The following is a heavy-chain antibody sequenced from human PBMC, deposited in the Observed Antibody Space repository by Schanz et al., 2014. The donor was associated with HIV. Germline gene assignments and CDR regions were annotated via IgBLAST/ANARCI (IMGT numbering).Heavy chain of an antibody. D-gene: IGHD2-15*01. CDR1: GFTFSSYA. CDR2: IWYDGSHK. J-gene: IGHJ6*02. Sequence: QVQLVESGGGVVQPGRSLRLSCAASGFTFSSYAMHWVRQAPGKGLGWVAVIWYDGSHKHYADSVKGRFAISRDNSKNTVYLQMNSLRAEDTAVYYCARRSTPGGYYGMDVWGQGTTVTVSS. CDR3: ARRSTPGGYYGMDV. V-gene: IGHV3-33*08.